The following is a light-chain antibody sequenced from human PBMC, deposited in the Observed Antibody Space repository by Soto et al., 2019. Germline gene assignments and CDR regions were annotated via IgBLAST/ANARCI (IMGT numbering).Light chain of an antibody. V-gene: IGKV3-20*01. CDR2: GAS. CDR3: QQFGNSRYI. J-gene: IGKJ3*01. Sequence: ETGLTQSPGTLSLSPGERAILSCRASQSVSSTYLAWYQQKPGQAPRLLIYGASSRATGIPDRFSGSGSGTDFTLTISRLEPEDFAVYYCQQFGNSRYIFGPGTKVDIK. CDR1: QSVSSTY.